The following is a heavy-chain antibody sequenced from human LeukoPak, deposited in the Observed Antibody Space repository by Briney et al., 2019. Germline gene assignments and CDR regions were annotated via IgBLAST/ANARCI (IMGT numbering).Heavy chain of an antibody. CDR1: GFTFSSYA. Sequence: GGSLRLSCAASGFTFSSYAMHWVRQAPGKGLEWVALISSDGNDHYYVDSVKGRFTVSRDNSKNTLYLQMDSLRVDDTAVFYCVKSIVAGTGIFDSWGQGTLVTVYS. CDR3: VKSIVAGTGIFDS. J-gene: IGHJ4*02. CDR2: ISSDGNDH. D-gene: IGHD1-26*01. V-gene: IGHV3-30*18.